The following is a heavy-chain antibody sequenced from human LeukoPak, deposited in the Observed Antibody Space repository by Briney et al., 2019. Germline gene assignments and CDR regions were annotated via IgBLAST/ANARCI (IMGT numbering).Heavy chain of an antibody. D-gene: IGHD7-27*01. V-gene: IGHV4-4*07. CDR3: GRRGVGTNWFDP. CDR1: GGSISSYY. J-gene: IGHJ5*02. CDR2: IYTSGST. Sequence: SETLSLTCTVSGGSISSYYWSWIRQPAGKGLEWIGRIYTSGSTNYNPSLKSRATMSVDTSKNQFSLKLSSVTAADTAVYYCGRRGVGTNWFDPWGQGTLVTVSS.